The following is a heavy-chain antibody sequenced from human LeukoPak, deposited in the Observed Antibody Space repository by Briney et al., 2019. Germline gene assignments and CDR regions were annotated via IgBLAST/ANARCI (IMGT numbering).Heavy chain of an antibody. J-gene: IGHJ4*02. Sequence: GGSLRLSCAASGFTFSNYWMHWVRQGPGKGLVWVSRINSDGRLTSYADSVKGRFTISRDNAKNTLYLQMNSLRAEDTAVYYSARDLRTPSDTNIAIDYWGQGTLVTVSS. CDR3: ARDLRTPSDTNIAIDY. CDR1: GFTFSNYW. D-gene: IGHD4-23*01. CDR2: INSDGRLT. V-gene: IGHV3-74*01.